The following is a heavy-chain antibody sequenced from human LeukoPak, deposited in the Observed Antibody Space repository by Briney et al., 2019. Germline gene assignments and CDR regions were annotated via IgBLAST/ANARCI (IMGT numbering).Heavy chain of an antibody. D-gene: IGHD5-12*01. CDR2: ISYYGTNK. V-gene: IGHV3-30-3*01. CDR3: ARCGDGYYALY. Sequence: PGRSLRLSCAASGFTFSNPPMHWVRQAPGEGLEWMAFISYYGTNKYYAASVKGQFTISRDNYQNTLYLEKNSLRAEDTGVFYCARCGDGYYALYWGQGTLVTVSS. CDR1: GFTFSNPP. J-gene: IGHJ4*02.